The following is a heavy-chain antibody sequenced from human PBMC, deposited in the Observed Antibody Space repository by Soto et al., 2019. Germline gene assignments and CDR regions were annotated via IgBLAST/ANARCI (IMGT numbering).Heavy chain of an antibody. CDR3: AREPYGDSQYFDY. V-gene: IGHV3-30*04. Sequence: VQLVESGGGVVRPGGSLRLSCVASGYTFDDRAMSWVRQGPDKGLEWVAVVSFDGKVTYYADSVKGRFTVSRDNSKNTIYLQANSLRAEDTAVYYCAREPYGDSQYFDYWGQGTPVTVSS. CDR1: GYTFDDRA. J-gene: IGHJ4*02. CDR2: VSFDGKVT. D-gene: IGHD2-21*02.